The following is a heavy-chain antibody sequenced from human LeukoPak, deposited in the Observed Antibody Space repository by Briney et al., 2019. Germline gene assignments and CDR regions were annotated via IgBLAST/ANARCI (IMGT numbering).Heavy chain of an antibody. CDR1: GGSISSYY. CDR3: ARDSSGYYPYNWFDP. Sequence: SDTLSLTCTVWGGSISSYYWSWIRQPPGKGLEWIGYIYYSGSTNYNPSLKSRVTISVDTSKNQFSLKLSSVTAADTAVYYCARDSSGYYPYNWFDPWGQGTLVTVSS. V-gene: IGHV4-59*01. D-gene: IGHD3-22*01. CDR2: IYYSGST. J-gene: IGHJ5*02.